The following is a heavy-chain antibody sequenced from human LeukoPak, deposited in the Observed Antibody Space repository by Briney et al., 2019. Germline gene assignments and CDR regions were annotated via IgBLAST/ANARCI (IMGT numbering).Heavy chain of an antibody. Sequence: GGSLRLSCAASGFTFSSYAMHWVRQAPGKGLEWVAVISYDGSNKYYADSVKGRFTISRDNSKNTLYLQMNSLRAEDTAVYYCARDPYYELVYFDYWGQGTLVTVSS. J-gene: IGHJ4*02. CDR1: GFTFSSYA. CDR3: ARDPYYELVYFDY. V-gene: IGHV3-30-3*01. CDR2: ISYDGSNK. D-gene: IGHD3-16*01.